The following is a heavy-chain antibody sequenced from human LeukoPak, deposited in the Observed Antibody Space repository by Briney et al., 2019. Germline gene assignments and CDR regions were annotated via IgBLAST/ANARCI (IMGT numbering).Heavy chain of an antibody. D-gene: IGHD2-15*01. J-gene: IGHJ6*02. CDR2: IIPIFGIT. CDR1: GGTFSSYA. CDR3: ARDRRYCTGGSCSDYYYGLDV. Sequence: ASVKVSCKASGGTFSSYAISWVRQAPGQGLEWMGRIIPIFGITNYAQKFQGRVTITADKSTSTAYMGLSSLRSEDTAVYYCARDRRYCTGGSCSDYYYGLDVWGQGTTVTVSS. V-gene: IGHV1-69*04.